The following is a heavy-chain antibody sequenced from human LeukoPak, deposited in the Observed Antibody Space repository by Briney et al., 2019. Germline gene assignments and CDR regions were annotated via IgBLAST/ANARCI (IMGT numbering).Heavy chain of an antibody. CDR1: GFTVSSNY. Sequence: GGSLRLSCAASGFTVSSNYMSWVRQAPGKGLEWVSVIYSGGSTYYADSVKGRFTISRDNSKNTLYLQMNSLRAEDTAVYYCASRHCSGGSCYLVHYYYGMDVWGQGTTVTVSS. CDR3: ASRHCSGGSCYLVHYYYGMDV. J-gene: IGHJ6*02. CDR2: IYSGGST. D-gene: IGHD2-15*01. V-gene: IGHV3-53*01.